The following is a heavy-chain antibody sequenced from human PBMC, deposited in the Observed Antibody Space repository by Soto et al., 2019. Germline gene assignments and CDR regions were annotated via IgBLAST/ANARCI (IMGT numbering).Heavy chain of an antibody. CDR1: GFTVSSNY. CDR2: IYSGGST. J-gene: IGHJ3*02. D-gene: IGHD3-22*01. V-gene: IGHV3-66*01. CDR3: ARGSITMIDLGSAFDI. Sequence: PGGSLRLSCAASGFTVSSNYMSWVRQAPGKGLEWVSVIYSGGSTYYADSVKGRFTISRDNSKNTLYLQMNSLRAEDTAVYYCARGSITMIDLGSAFDIWGQGTMVTVSS.